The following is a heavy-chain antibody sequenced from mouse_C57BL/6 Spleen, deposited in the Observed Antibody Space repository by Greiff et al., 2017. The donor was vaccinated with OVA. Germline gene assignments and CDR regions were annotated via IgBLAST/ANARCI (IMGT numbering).Heavy chain of an antibody. Sequence: QVQLQQSGAELVRPGASVTLSCKASGYTFTDYEMHWVKQTPVHGLEWIGAIDPETGGTAYNQKFKGKAILTADKSSSTAYMELRSLTSEDSAVYYCTGTGTPFDYWGQGTTLTVSS. V-gene: IGHV1-15*01. J-gene: IGHJ2*01. CDR3: TGTGTPFDY. CDR1: GYTFTDYE. CDR2: IDPETGGT. D-gene: IGHD4-1*01.